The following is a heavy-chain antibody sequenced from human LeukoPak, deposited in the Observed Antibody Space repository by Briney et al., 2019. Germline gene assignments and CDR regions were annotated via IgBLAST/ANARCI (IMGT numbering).Heavy chain of an antibody. D-gene: IGHD1-26*01. Sequence: SETLSLTCTVSGGSISSSSYYWGWIRQPPGKGLEWIGSIYYSGNTYYNPSLKSRVTISVDTSKNQFSLKLSSVTAADTAVYYCARGQEQWERLQRAVHFDFWGQGTLATVSS. J-gene: IGHJ4*02. CDR2: IYYSGNT. V-gene: IGHV4-39*07. CDR3: ARGQEQWERLQRAVHFDF. CDR1: GGSISSSSYY.